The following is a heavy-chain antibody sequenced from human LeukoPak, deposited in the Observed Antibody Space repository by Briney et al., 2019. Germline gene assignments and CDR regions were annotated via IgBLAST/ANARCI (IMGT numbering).Heavy chain of an antibody. CDR1: GGSISSYY. D-gene: IGHD3-22*01. V-gene: IGHV4-59*01. CDR3: ARVVDSSGYRTYYFDY. CDR2: IYYSGST. Sequence: SETLSLTCTVSGGSISSYYWSWIRQPPGKGLEWIGYIYYSGSTNYNPSLKSRVTISVDTSKNQFSLKLSSVTAADTAVYYCARVVDSSGYRTYYFDYWGQGTLVTVSS. J-gene: IGHJ4*02.